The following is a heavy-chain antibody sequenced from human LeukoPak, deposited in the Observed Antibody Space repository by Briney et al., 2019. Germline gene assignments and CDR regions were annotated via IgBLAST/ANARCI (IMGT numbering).Heavy chain of an antibody. V-gene: IGHV4-34*01. CDR2: INHSGST. CDR3: ARELRARARRPRDYYYYMDV. J-gene: IGHJ6*03. CDR1: GGSFSGYY. Sequence: PSETLSLTCAVYGGSFSGYYWSWIRQPPGKGLEWSGEINHSGSTNYNPSLKSRVTISVDTSKNQFSLKLSSVTAADTAVYYCARELRARARRPRDYYYYMDVWGKGTTVTVSS. D-gene: IGHD6-6*01.